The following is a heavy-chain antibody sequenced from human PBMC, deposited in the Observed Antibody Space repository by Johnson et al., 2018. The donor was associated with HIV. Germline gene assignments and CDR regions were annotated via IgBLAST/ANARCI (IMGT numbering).Heavy chain of an antibody. V-gene: IGHV3-23*01. Sequence: VQLLESGGGLVQPGGSLRLSCAASGFTFSSYAMSWVRQAPGKGLEWVSAISGSGGSTYYADSVKGRFTISRDNAKNSLYLQMNSLRAEDTAVYYCARESYLVNAFDIWGQGTMVTVSS. CDR1: GFTFSSYA. CDR2: ISGSGGST. D-gene: IGHD1-26*01. CDR3: ARESYLVNAFDI. J-gene: IGHJ3*02.